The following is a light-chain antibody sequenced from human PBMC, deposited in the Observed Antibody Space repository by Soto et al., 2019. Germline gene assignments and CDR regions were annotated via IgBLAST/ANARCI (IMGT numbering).Light chain of an antibody. Sequence: DIQMTQSPSTLSASVGDTVTITCRASQSINNWLAWYQQKPGKAPKVLIYKASSSESGVPSRFSGSGSGTEFTLTISSLQPDDFATYYYQQYNSYPLTFGGGTKVEIK. J-gene: IGKJ4*01. V-gene: IGKV1-5*03. CDR2: KAS. CDR3: QQYNSYPLT. CDR1: QSINNW.